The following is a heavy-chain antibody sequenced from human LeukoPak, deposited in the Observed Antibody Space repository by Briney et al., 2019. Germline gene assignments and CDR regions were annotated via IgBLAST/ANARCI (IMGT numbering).Heavy chain of an antibody. J-gene: IGHJ4*02. CDR1: GFTFSSYW. V-gene: IGHV3-7*01. Sequence: GGSLRLSCAASGFTFSSYWMSWVRQAPGKGLEWVANIKQDGSEKYYVDSVKGRFTISRDNAKNSLYLQMNSLRAEDTAVYYCARGGGYCSGGSCHHDYWGQGTLVTVSS. CDR2: IKQDGSEK. CDR3: ARGGGYCSGGSCHHDY. D-gene: IGHD2-15*01.